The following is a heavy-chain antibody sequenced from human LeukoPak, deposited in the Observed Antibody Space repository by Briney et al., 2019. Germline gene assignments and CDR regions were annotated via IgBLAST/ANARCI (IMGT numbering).Heavy chain of an antibody. Sequence: GGSLRLSCAASGFTFSSYWMSWVRQAPGKGLEWVANIKKDGSETYYVHSVKGRFTISRDNAKNSLYLQMNSLRAEDTAVYYCAREGSGKSELDYWGQGTLVTVSS. J-gene: IGHJ4*02. V-gene: IGHV3-7*01. D-gene: IGHD3-3*01. CDR1: GFTFSSYW. CDR2: IKKDGSET. CDR3: AREGSGKSELDY.